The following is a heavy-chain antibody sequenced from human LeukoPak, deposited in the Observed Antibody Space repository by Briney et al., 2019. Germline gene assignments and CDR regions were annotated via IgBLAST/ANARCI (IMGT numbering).Heavy chain of an antibody. CDR2: ISSSSSYI. J-gene: IGHJ4*02. V-gene: IGHV3-21*01. Sequence: GGSLRLSCAASGFTFSSYSMKWVRQAPGKGLEWVSSISSSSSYIYYADSVKGRFTISRDNAKNSLYLQMNSLRAEDTAVYYCARDRGSSTGLDYWGQGTLVTVSS. CDR3: ARDRGSSTGLDY. D-gene: IGHD6-13*01. CDR1: GFTFSSYS.